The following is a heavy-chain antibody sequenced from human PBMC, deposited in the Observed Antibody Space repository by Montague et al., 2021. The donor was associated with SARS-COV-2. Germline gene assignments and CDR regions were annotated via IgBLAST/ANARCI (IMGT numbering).Heavy chain of an antibody. CDR3: AREGLSGSYYGFLDY. CDR2: ISYDGSNQ. Sequence: SLRLSCAASGITFSRYAMHWVRQAPGKGLEWVAVISYDGSNQYYADPVXGRFTISRDNSKNTLYLQMNSLRAEDTAVYYCAREGLSGSYYGFLDYWGQGTLVTVSS. J-gene: IGHJ4*02. V-gene: IGHV3-30-3*01. CDR1: GITFSRYA. D-gene: IGHD3-10*01.